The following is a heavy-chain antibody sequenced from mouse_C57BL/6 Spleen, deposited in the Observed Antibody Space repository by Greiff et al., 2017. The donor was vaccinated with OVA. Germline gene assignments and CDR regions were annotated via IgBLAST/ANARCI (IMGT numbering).Heavy chain of an antibody. Sequence: VQLQQSGPELVKPGASVKISCKASGYSFTGYYMNWVKQSPEKSLEWIGEINPSTGGTTYNQKFKAKATLTVDTSSSTAYMQLKSLTSEDSAVYYCARATTVVATRGYFDCWGQGTTLTVAS. CDR3: ARATTVVATRGYFDC. CDR2: INPSTGGT. CDR1: GYSFTGYY. V-gene: IGHV1-42*01. J-gene: IGHJ2*01. D-gene: IGHD1-1*01.